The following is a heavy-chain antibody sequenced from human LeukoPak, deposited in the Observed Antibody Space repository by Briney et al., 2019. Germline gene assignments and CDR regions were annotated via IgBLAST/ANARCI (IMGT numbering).Heavy chain of an antibody. CDR2: IYYSGST. D-gene: IGHD3-16*01. Sequence: SETLSLTCTVSGGSISSYYWSWIRQPPRKGLEWIGYIYYSGSTNYNPSLKSRVTISVDTSKNQFSLKLSSVPAADTAVYYCARAQGGVSDLNAHFGFDYWGQGTLVTVSS. V-gene: IGHV4-59*01. CDR1: GGSISSYY. J-gene: IGHJ4*02. CDR3: ARAQGGVSDLNAHFGFDY.